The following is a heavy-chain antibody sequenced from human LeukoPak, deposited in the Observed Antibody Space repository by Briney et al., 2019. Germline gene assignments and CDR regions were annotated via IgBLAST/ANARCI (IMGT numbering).Heavy chain of an antibody. Sequence: GGSLRLSCTPSGFTFGDFAINWFRQAPGKGLEWVGFIRSVTYGGTAEYATSVKGRFTISRDDSKSIAYLQMNSLKSEDTALYYCARVKSWGAGDYWGQGTLVTVSS. CDR2: IRSVTYGGTA. CDR1: GFTFGDFA. J-gene: IGHJ4*02. V-gene: IGHV3-49*03. D-gene: IGHD3-16*01. CDR3: ARVKSWGAGDY.